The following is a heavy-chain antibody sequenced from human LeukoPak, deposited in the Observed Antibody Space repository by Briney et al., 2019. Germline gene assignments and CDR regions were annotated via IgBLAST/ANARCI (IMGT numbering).Heavy chain of an antibody. CDR3: ARVWGASYYDFWSGYYEEV. J-gene: IGHJ3*01. D-gene: IGHD3-3*01. CDR2: IYDSGST. Sequence: SETLSLTCTVSGASIRSGDYYWSWLRQPPGKGLEWIVYIYDSGSTYYNPSLKSRVTISVDTSKNQFSLKLSSVTAADTAVYYCARVWGASYYDFWSGYYEEVWGQGTMVTVSS. CDR1: GASIRSGDYY. V-gene: IGHV4-30-4*01.